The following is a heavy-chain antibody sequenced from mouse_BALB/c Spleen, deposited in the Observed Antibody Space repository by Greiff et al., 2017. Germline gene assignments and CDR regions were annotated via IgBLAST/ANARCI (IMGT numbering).Heavy chain of an antibody. V-gene: IGHV1S29*02. J-gene: IGHJ3*01. D-gene: IGHD3-1*01. CDR3: ARQLGYRPWFAY. Sequence: EVQRVESGPELVKPGASVKISCKASGYTFTDYNMHWVKQSHGKSLEWIGYIYPYNGGTGYNQKFKSKATLTVDNSSSTAYMELRSLTSEDSAVYYCARQLGYRPWFAYWGQGTLVTVSA. CDR2: IYPYNGGT. CDR1: GYTFTDYN.